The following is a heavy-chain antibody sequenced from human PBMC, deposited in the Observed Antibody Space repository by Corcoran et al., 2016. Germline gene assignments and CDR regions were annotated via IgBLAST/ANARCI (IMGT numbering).Heavy chain of an antibody. D-gene: IGHD1-26*01. Sequence: QVQLVQSGAEVKKPGASVKLSCKASGYTFNRYYIHWVRQAPGQGLEWMGLINPSGGSTDYAQRIQGRVTMTRDTSTSIVYMELSSLRSEDTARYYCAGVGLAEGQHRERDAFDIWGQGTMITVSS. V-gene: IGHV1-46*02. CDR1: GYTFNRYY. CDR3: AGVGLAEGQHRERDAFDI. J-gene: IGHJ3*02. CDR2: INPSGGST.